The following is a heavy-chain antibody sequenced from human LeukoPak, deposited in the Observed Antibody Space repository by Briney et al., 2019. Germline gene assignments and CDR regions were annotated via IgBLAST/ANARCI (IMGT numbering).Heavy chain of an antibody. CDR2: ISGSGGST. Sequence: SGGSLRLSCAASGFTFSSYDMSWVRQAPGKGLEWVSAISGSGGSTYYADSVKGRFTISRENYKNTLYLQMNSLRAEDTAVYYCSKAGRGVRGVIYTGVDYWRQGTLVTVSS. CDR3: SKAGRGVRGVIYTGVDY. CDR1: GFTFSSYD. D-gene: IGHD3-10*01. V-gene: IGHV3-23*01. J-gene: IGHJ4*02.